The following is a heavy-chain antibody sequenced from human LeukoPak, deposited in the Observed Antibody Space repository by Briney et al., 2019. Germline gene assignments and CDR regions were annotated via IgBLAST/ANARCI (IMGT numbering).Heavy chain of an antibody. J-gene: IGHJ4*02. CDR2: IYSGGST. Sequence: GGSLRLSCAASGFTVSSNYMSWVRQAPGKGLEWVSVIYSGGSTYYADSVKGRFTISRDNSKNTLYLQMNSLRAEDTAVYYCAKEEPPRSSSRVGYFDYWGPGTLVTVSS. CDR1: GFTVSSNY. CDR3: AKEEPPRSSSRVGYFDY. V-gene: IGHV3-66*01. D-gene: IGHD6-13*01.